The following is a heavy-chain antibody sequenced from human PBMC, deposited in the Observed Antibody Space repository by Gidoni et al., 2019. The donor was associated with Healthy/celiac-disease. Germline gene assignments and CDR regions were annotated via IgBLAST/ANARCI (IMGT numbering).Heavy chain of an antibody. Sequence: EVQLVESGGGLVQPGRSLRLSCAASGFPFDDYAMHWVRQAPGKGLEWVSGISWNSGSIGYADSVKGRFTISRDNAKNSLYLQMNSLRAEDTALYYCAKDRTYGARDAFDIWGQGTMVTVSS. J-gene: IGHJ3*02. V-gene: IGHV3-9*01. CDR2: ISWNSGSI. CDR1: GFPFDDYA. CDR3: AKDRTYGARDAFDI. D-gene: IGHD1-26*01.